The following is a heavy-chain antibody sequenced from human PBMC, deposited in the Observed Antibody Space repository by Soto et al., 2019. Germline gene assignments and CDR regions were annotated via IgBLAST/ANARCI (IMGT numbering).Heavy chain of an antibody. Sequence: QVQLVQSGAEVKKPGASVKVSCKASGYIFASYAISWVRQAPGQGLEWMGWISAYNGNTNYAQKLQGRVTMTTDTATSTAYVELRSLRSDDTAVYCCARDSPPADYWGQGTLVTVSS. CDR3: ARDSPPADY. J-gene: IGHJ4*02. V-gene: IGHV1-18*01. CDR1: GYIFASYA. CDR2: ISAYNGNT.